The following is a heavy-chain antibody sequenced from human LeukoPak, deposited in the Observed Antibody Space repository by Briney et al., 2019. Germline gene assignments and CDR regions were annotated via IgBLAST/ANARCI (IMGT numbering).Heavy chain of an antibody. D-gene: IGHD1-14*01. CDR3: TRGDRNEKFDY. CDR1: GYTFTGYY. CDR2: ISPNSGGT. Sequence: ASVKVSCKASGYTFTGYYMHWVRQAPGQGLEWMGRISPNSGGTNFAQKFQGRVTMTGDTSISTAYMELSRLKSDDTAVYYCTRGDRNEKFDYWGQGTLVTVSS. J-gene: IGHJ4*02. V-gene: IGHV1-2*06.